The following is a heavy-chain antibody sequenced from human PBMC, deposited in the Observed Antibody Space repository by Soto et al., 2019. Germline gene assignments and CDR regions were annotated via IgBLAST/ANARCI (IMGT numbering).Heavy chain of an antibody. CDR2: IYHSGST. Sequence: SETLSLTCAVSGGSISSSNWWRLVRQPPGKGMEWIGEIYHSGSTNYNPSLKRRVTISVDKSKNKFSLKLSSVTAADTAVYYCARIGPTVTTVDYWGQGTMVTVSS. J-gene: IGHJ4*02. CDR3: ARIGPTVTTVDY. CDR1: GGSISSSNW. V-gene: IGHV4-4*02. D-gene: IGHD4-17*01.